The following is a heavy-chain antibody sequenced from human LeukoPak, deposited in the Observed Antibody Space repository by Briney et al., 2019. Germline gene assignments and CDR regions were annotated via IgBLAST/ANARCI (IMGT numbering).Heavy chain of an antibody. Sequence: ASVKVSCKASGYTFTSYGISWVRQAPGQGLEWMGWISAYNGNTNYAQKLQGRVTMTTDTSTSTAYMELRSLRSDDTAVYYCARGGDEGGWYFGYYYYGMDVWGQGTTVTVSS. V-gene: IGHV1-18*01. CDR2: ISAYNGNT. CDR1: GYTFTSYG. CDR3: ARGGDEGGWYFGYYYYGMDV. D-gene: IGHD6-19*01. J-gene: IGHJ6*02.